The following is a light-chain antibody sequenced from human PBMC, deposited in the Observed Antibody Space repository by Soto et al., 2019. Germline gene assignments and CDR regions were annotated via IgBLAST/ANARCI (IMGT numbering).Light chain of an antibody. CDR2: GAS. J-gene: IGKJ3*01. CDR1: QSVTSSF. V-gene: IGKV3-20*01. CDR3: HQYGSSPLT. Sequence: EIVLTQSPGTLSLSPGERAILTCRASQSVTSSFLAWYQQRPGQSPRLLIDGASTRASGISDRFSGSGSGTDFPLTISRLPPEHCAMYYCHQYGSSPLTFGRGTNVDI.